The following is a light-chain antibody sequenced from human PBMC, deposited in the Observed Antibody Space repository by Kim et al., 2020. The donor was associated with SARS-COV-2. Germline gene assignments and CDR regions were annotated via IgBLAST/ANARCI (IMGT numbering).Light chain of an antibody. CDR2: GTS. CDR3: QHYGDSLFT. J-gene: IGKJ2*01. Sequence: PGERATRSCRASQNIISSYLVWYQRKLGQAPRLLIFGTSNRAKGIPDRFSGSGSETDFTLTISSLEPEDSAVYYCQHYGDSLFTFGQGTKLEI. CDR1: QNIISSY. V-gene: IGKV3-20*01.